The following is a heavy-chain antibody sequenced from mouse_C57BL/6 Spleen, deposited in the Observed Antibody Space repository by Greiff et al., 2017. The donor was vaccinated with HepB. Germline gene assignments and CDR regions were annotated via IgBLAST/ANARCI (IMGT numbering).Heavy chain of an antibody. CDR2: INPYNGGT. CDR1: GYTFTDYY. V-gene: IGHV1-19*01. CDR3: ARVTTSYFDY. J-gene: IGHJ2*01. Sequence: VQLQQSGPVLVKPGASVKMSCKASGYTFTDYYMNWVKQSHGKSLEWIGVINPYNGGTSYNQKFKGKATLTVDKSSSTAYMELNSLTSEDSAVYYCARVTTSYFDYWGQGTTLTVSS. D-gene: IGHD1-1*01.